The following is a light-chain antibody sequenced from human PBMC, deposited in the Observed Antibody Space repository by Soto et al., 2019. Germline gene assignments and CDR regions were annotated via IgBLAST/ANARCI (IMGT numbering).Light chain of an antibody. V-gene: IGLV2-14*01. Sequence: QSAMTQPASVSGSPGQSITISCTGTSSDVGTYKYVSWYQHHPGNAPKLMIYEVSNRPSGVSNRFSGSKSGNTASLTISGLQAEDEADYYCCSYAGSTTLVLFGGGTKLTAL. J-gene: IGLJ2*01. CDR1: SSDVGTYKY. CDR3: CSYAGSTTLVL. CDR2: EVS.